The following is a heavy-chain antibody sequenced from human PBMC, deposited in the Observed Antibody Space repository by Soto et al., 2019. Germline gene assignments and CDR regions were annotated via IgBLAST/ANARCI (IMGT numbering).Heavy chain of an antibody. CDR3: ARIPGYSTTWYYAFDI. J-gene: IGHJ3*02. V-gene: IGHV1-18*01. D-gene: IGHD6-13*01. Sequence: QVQLVQSGPEVKKPGASVKVSCKAAGYTFTNYGITWVRQAPGQGLEWMGWIITYSGNTNYAQKLQDRVSLTADTSTSTAYMELRSLRSDDTAGYYCARIPGYSTTWYYAFDIWGQGTLVTVSS. CDR2: IITYSGNT. CDR1: GYTFTNYG.